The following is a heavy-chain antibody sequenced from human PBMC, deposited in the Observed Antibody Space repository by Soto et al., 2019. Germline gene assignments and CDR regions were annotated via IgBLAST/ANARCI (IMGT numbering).Heavy chain of an antibody. D-gene: IGHD4-4*01. Sequence: EVQLLESGGGLVQPGGSLRLSCAASGLTFSAYGMSWVRQAPGAGREWVSAISGSGSTTYYADSVKGRFTITRDDSKNILFLQMNSLSAEDTAVYYCVTRSRGLQSSPPRLDSWGQGTLVTVSS. V-gene: IGHV3-23*01. J-gene: IGHJ4*02. CDR2: ISGSGSTT. CDR1: GLTFSAYG. CDR3: VTRSRGLQSSPPRLDS.